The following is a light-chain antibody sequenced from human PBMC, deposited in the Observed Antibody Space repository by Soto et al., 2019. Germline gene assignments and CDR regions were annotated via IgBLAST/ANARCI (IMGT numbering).Light chain of an antibody. CDR2: NAF. Sequence: EGVMTQSPATLSVSPGERVTLSCSASQTVNPNLAWYQQKPCQAPRLLIYNAFTRATCVPVRYSGSESGTGFTLTIRSLQSDDFTVYVCQQYNSWSWSFGPGTTVEI. CDR3: QQYNSWSWS. J-gene: IGKJ1*01. V-gene: IGKV3-15*01. CDR1: QTVNPN.